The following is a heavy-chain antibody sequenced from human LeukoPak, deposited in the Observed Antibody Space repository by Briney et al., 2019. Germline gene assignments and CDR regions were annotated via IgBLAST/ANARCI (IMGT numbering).Heavy chain of an antibody. Sequence: ASVKVSCKASGYTFTSYAMNWVRQAPGQGLEWMGWINTNTGNPTYAQGFTGRFVFSLDTSVSTAYLQISSLKAEDTAVYYCLLLWFGDPFSDYFDYWGQGTLVTVSS. J-gene: IGHJ4*02. CDR2: INTNTGNP. D-gene: IGHD3-10*01. CDR1: GYTFTSYA. V-gene: IGHV7-4-1*02. CDR3: LLLWFGDPFSDYFDY.